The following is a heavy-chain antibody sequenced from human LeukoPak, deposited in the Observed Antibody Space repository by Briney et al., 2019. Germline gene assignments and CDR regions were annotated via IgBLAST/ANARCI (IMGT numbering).Heavy chain of an antibody. D-gene: IGHD1-1*01. CDR3: ARAGRTGFDY. V-gene: IGHV3-74*01. J-gene: IGHJ4*02. CDR2: SNSDGSST. CDR1: GFTFSSHW. Sequence: SGGSLRLSCAASGFTFSSHWMHWVRQAPGKGLVWVSFSNSDGSSTSYADSVKGRFTISRDNAKNTLYLQMNSLRVEDTAVYYCARAGRTGFDYWGQGTLVTVSS.